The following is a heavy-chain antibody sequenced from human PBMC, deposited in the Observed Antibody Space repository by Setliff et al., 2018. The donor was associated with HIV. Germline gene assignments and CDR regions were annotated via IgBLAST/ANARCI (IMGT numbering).Heavy chain of an antibody. J-gene: IGHJ3*02. V-gene: IGHV4-34*01. CDR3: ARRTIWGDAFDI. CDR2: INHSGST. D-gene: IGHD3-16*01. CDR1: GGSFSGYY. Sequence: SETLSLTCAVYGGSFSGYYWSWIRQPPGKGLEWIGEINHSGSTNYNPSLKSRVTIALDTSKNQFSLNLSSVTAADTAVYYCARRTIWGDAFDIWGRGTMVTVSS.